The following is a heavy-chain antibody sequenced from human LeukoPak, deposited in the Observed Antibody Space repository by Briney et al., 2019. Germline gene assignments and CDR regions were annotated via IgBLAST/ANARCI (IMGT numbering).Heavy chain of an antibody. J-gene: IGHJ4*02. CDR1: GFSLGTSGVG. D-gene: IGHD6-6*01. CDR2: IYWDDDK. Sequence: SGPTLVHPTPTLTLTCTFSGFSLGTSGVGVGWIRQPPGKALEWLALIYWDDDKRYTPSLKSRHTITQDTSKNQVVLTMTNMDPVDTATYYCAHTYSGSIYFDYWGQGTLVTVSS. CDR3: AHTYSGSIYFDY. V-gene: IGHV2-5*02.